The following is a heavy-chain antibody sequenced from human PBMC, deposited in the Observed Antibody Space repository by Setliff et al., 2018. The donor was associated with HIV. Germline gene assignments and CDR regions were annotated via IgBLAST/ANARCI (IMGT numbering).Heavy chain of an antibody. CDR3: VRVYRAGSWDY. V-gene: IGHV3-48*03. D-gene: IGHD6-13*01. CDR2: ISGSGSTI. Sequence: PGGSLRLSCAAPGFIFNSHEVNWVRLAPGKGLEWVSYISGSGSTIYYADSVKGRFTISRDNAKNSLYLQMNSLRAEDTAVYYCVRVYRAGSWDYWGQGTLVTSPQ. CDR1: GFIFNSHE. J-gene: IGHJ4*02.